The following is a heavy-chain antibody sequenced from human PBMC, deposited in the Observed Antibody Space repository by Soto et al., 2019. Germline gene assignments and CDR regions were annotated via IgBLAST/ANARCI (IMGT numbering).Heavy chain of an antibody. CDR2: IYYSGSI. D-gene: IGHD2-21*02. CDR1: GGSINRGDNF. J-gene: IGHJ6*02. CDR3: AREPCGGDCYGYYYHGMAV. V-gene: IGHV4-31*03. Sequence: QVQLQESGPGLVKPSQTLSLTCTVSGGSINRGDNFWGWVRQRPGRGLEWIAYIYYSGSIYYNPYLKSRVSISVDTSKNEFSLKLSSVTAADTAVYYCAREPCGGDCYGYYYHGMAVWGQGTTVTVSS.